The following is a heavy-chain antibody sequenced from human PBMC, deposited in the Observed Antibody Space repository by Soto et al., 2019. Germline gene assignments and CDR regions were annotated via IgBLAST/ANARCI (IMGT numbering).Heavy chain of an antibody. D-gene: IGHD1-7*01. Sequence: SETLSLTCAVYGGSFSGYYWSWIRQPPGKGLEWIGEINHSGSTNYNPSLKSRVTISVDTSKNQFSLKLSSVTAADTAVYYCARGRGITGTRYYYYGMDVWGQGTTVTVSS. CDR2: INHSGST. J-gene: IGHJ6*02. CDR3: ARGRGITGTRYYYYGMDV. CDR1: GGSFSGYY. V-gene: IGHV4-34*01.